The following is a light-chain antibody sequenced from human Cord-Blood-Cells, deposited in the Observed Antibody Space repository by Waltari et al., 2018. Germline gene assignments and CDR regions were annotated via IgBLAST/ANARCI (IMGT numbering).Light chain of an antibody. CDR3: QQYGSSMYT. V-gene: IGKV3-20*01. CDR1: QSVSSSY. CDR2: GAS. J-gene: IGKJ2*01. Sequence: EIVLTQSPGTLSLSPGERATLSCRASQSVSSSYLAWYQQKPGQAPRLLIYGASSRATGIPDRFSGMGSGTDFTLTISRLEPEDFAVYYCQQYGSSMYTFGQGTKLEIK.